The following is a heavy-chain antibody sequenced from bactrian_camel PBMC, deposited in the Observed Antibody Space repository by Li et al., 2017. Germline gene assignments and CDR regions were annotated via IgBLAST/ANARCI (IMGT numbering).Heavy chain of an antibody. J-gene: IGHJ4*01. D-gene: IGHD2*01. Sequence: HVQLVESGGGSVQAGGSLRLSCEVSQLFIASYCMGWFREAPTKEREGVASIGNGGYDPLYADSVKGRFIVSHHYRTKKTYLEMNNLKDEDSGTYYCASTPRPYGGVCELAQTWMYWGQGTQVTVS. CDR3: ASTPRPYGGVCELAQTWMY. CDR1: QLFIASYC. V-gene: IGHV3S56*01. CDR2: IGNGGYDP.